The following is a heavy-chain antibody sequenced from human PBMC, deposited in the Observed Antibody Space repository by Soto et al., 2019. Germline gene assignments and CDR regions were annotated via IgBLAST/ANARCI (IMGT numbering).Heavy chain of an antibody. V-gene: IGHV2-5*02. J-gene: IGHJ6*03. Sequence: SVPTLVNPTQTLTLTCTFSGFSLSTSGVGVGWIRQPPGKALEWLALIYWDDDKRYSPSLKSRLTITKDTSKNQVVLTMTNMDPVDTATYYCAHSSGYCSSTSCYAGFDYYYYMDVWGKGTTVTVSS. CDR2: IYWDDDK. CDR1: GFSLSTSGVG. D-gene: IGHD2-2*01. CDR3: AHSSGYCSSTSCYAGFDYYYYMDV.